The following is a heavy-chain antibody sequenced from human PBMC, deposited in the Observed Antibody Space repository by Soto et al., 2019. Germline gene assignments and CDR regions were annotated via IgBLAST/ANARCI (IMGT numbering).Heavy chain of an antibody. V-gene: IGHV3-30*18. CDR3: AKSPNFYCSSPNCYKYYFDY. Sequence: GGSLRLSCAASGFTFSSYGMHWVRQAPGKGLEWVAVISYDGSNKYYADSVKGRFTISRDNSKNTLYLQMSSLRPEDTAIYYCAKSPNFYCSSPNCYKYYFDYWGQGTLVTVSS. CDR2: ISYDGSNK. J-gene: IGHJ4*02. D-gene: IGHD2-2*02. CDR1: GFTFSSYG.